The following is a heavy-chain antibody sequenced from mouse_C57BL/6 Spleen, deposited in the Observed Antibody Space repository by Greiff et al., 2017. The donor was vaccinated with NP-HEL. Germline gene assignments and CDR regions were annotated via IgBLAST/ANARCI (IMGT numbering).Heavy chain of an antibody. CDR1: GYSFTDYN. CDR3: AGWLLRGGYWYFDV. V-gene: IGHV1-39*01. Sequence: EVQLQQSGPELVKPGASVKISCKASGYSFTDYNMNWVKQSNGKSLEWIGVINPNYGTTSYNQKFKGKATLTVDQSSSTAYMQLNSLTSEDSAVYYCAGWLLRGGYWYFDVWGTGTTVTVSS. CDR2: INPNYGTT. D-gene: IGHD2-3*01. J-gene: IGHJ1*03.